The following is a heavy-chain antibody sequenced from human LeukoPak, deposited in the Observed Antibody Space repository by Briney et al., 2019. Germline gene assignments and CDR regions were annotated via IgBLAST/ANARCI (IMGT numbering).Heavy chain of an antibody. D-gene: IGHD6-19*01. CDR1: GYTLTELS. J-gene: IGHJ4*02. CDR3: ARDLGYSSGLTPLHYFDY. CDR2: FDPEDGET. Sequence: ASVKVSCKVSGYTLTELSMHWVRQAPGKGLEWMGGFDPEDGETIYAQKFQGRVTMTEDTSTDTAYMELSSLRSEDTAVYYCARDLGYSSGLTPLHYFDYWGQGTLVTVSS. V-gene: IGHV1-24*01.